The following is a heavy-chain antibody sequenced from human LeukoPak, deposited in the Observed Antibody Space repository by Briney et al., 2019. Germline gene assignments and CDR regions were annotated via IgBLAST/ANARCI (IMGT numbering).Heavy chain of an antibody. CDR1: GYTFTSYG. CDR2: ISAYNGNT. D-gene: IGHD3-22*01. J-gene: IGHJ4*02. CDR3: ARDRYYDSSGYIGY. V-gene: IGHV1-18*01. Sequence: ASVKVACKASGYTFTSYGISWVRQAPGQGLEWMGWISAYNGNTNYAQKLQGRVTMTTDTSTSTAYMELRSLRSDDTAVYYCARDRYYDSSGYIGYWGQGTLVTVSS.